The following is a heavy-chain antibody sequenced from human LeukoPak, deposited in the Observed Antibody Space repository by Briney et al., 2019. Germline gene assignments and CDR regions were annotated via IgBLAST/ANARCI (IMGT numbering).Heavy chain of an antibody. Sequence: SETLSLTCTVSGGSISSYYWGWIRQPPGKGLEWIGDIYYTGSTNYDPSLKSRVTISLDTSKNQFSLKLSSVTAADTAIYYCARETAAAGSFIAINDYWGQGTLVTVSS. J-gene: IGHJ4*02. CDR1: GGSISSYY. V-gene: IGHV4-59*12. CDR3: ARETAAAGSFIAINDY. CDR2: IYYTGST. D-gene: IGHD6-13*01.